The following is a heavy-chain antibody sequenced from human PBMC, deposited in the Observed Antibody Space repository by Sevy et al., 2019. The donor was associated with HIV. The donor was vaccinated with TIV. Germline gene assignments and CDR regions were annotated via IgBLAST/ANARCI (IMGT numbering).Heavy chain of an antibody. Sequence: GGSLRLSCTASGFTFGEYAMSWFRQAPGKGLEWVGLIRGKAQGETTEYAASVRGRFTISRDDSKSIANLQMNSLKIEDTAVYYCTRDRVVVHGLEYLDSWGQGTLVTVSS. V-gene: IGHV3-49*03. J-gene: IGHJ4*02. CDR2: IRGKAQGETT. CDR3: TRDRVVVHGLEYLDS. CDR1: GFTFGEYA. D-gene: IGHD2-2*01.